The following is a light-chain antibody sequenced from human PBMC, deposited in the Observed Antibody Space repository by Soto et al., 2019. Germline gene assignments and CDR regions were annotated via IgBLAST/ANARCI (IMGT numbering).Light chain of an antibody. Sequence: QSVLTQPPSASGTPGQRVTISCSGSSSNIGNKYVDWYQQVPGTAPKLLIYGNNQRPSGVPDRFSGPKSGTSASLAISGLRSEDEADYYCAAWDARLSVVFGGGTKLTVL. CDR1: SSNIGNKY. V-gene: IGLV1-47*01. CDR3: AAWDARLSVV. CDR2: GNN. J-gene: IGLJ2*01.